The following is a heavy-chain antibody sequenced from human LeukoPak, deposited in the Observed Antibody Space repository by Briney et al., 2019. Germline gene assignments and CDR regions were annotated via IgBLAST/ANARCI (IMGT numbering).Heavy chain of an antibody. Sequence: ASVKVSCKTSGFTFTNYDINWVRQAPGQGLEWMGWMNPNSGNTGYTQKFQGRVAMTRDNSITTAYMELSSVRSEDTAVYYCVKESGAVFGPDYFDPWGQGTLVIVSS. CDR1: GFTFTNYD. V-gene: IGHV1-8*01. CDR3: VKESGAVFGPDYFDP. D-gene: IGHD6-19*01. J-gene: IGHJ4*02. CDR2: MNPNSGNT.